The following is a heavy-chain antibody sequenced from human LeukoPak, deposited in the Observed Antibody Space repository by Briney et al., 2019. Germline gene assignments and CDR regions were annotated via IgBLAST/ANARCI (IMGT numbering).Heavy chain of an antibody. CDR1: GYSFSSYW. CDR3: ARRMNYDILTGKYYFDY. V-gene: IGHV5-51*01. J-gene: IGHJ4*02. Sequence: GESLKISCKGAGYSFSSYWIGWVRQMPGKGLEWMGIIYPGDSDTRNSPSFQGRVTISADKSISTAYLQWSSLKASDTAMYYCARRMNYDILTGKYYFDYWGQGTLVTVSS. D-gene: IGHD3-9*01. CDR2: IYPGDSDT.